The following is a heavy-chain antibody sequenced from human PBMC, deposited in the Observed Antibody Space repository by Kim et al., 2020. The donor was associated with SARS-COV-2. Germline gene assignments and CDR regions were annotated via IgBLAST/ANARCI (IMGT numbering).Heavy chain of an antibody. Sequence: YADSVKGRFTISRDNAKNSLYLQMNSLRDEDTAVYYCARIGRGYSGYEDYWGQGTLVTVSS. J-gene: IGHJ4*02. D-gene: IGHD5-12*01. V-gene: IGHV3-48*02. CDR3: ARIGRGYSGYEDY.